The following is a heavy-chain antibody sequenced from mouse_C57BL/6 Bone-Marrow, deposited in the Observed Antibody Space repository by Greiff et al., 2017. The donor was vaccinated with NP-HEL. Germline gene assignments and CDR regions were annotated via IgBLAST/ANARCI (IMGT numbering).Heavy chain of an antibody. CDR1: GYAFSSSW. CDR3: ARSLNQYYFDY. J-gene: IGHJ2*01. V-gene: IGHV1-82*01. CDR2: IYPGDGDT. Sequence: QVQLQQSGPELVKPGASVKISCKASGYAFSSSWMNWVKQRPGKGLEWIGRIYPGDGDTNYNGKFKGKATLTADKSSSTAYMQLSSLTSEDSAVYFCARSLNQYYFDYWGQGTTLTVSS. D-gene: IGHD1-3*01.